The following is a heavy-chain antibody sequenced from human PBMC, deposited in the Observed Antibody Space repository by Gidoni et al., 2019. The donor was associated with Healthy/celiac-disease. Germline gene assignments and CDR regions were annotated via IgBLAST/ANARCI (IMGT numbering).Heavy chain of an antibody. CDR3: AKGGAYDYVWGSYRYTSGWYFDY. CDR1: GFTFSSYG. D-gene: IGHD3-16*02. J-gene: IGHJ4*02. V-gene: IGHV3-30*02. Sequence: QVQLVESGGGVVQPGGSLRLSCAASGFTFSSYGLHWVRQAPGKGLEWVAFRRYDGSNKYYADSVKGRFTISRDNSKNTLYLQMNSLRAEDTAVYYCAKGGAYDYVWGSYRYTSGWYFDYWGQGTLVTVSS. CDR2: RRYDGSNK.